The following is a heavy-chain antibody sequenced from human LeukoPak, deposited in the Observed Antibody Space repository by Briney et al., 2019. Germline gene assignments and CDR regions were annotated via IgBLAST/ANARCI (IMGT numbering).Heavy chain of an antibody. CDR3: ARGDDEEQQLSPFDY. CDR2: IIPIFGTA. Sequence: SVKVSYKASGGTFSSYAISWVRQAPGQGLEWMVGIIPIFGTANYAQKFQGRVTITADESTSTAYMELSSLRSEDTAVYYCARGDDEEQQLSPFDYWGQGTLVTVSS. D-gene: IGHD6-13*01. CDR1: GGTFSSYA. V-gene: IGHV1-69*13. J-gene: IGHJ4*02.